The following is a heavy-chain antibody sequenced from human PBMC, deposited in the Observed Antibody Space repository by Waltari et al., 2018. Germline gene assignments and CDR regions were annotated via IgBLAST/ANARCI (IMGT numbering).Heavy chain of an antibody. CDR3: AKPLHGYYDSSGLGPIDY. CDR1: GFTFSSYG. CDR2: ISYDGSNK. J-gene: IGHJ4*02. V-gene: IGHV3-30*18. Sequence: QVQLVESGGGVVQPGRSLRLSCAASGFTFSSYGMHWVRQAPGKGLEWVAVISYDGSNKYDADSVKGRFTIARDKSKNTLYLQMNSLRAEDTAVYYCAKPLHGYYDSSGLGPIDYWGQGTLVTVSS. D-gene: IGHD3-22*01.